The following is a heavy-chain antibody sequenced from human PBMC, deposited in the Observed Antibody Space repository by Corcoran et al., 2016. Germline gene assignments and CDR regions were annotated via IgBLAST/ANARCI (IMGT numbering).Heavy chain of an antibody. V-gene: IGHV3-21*01. CDR2: ISSSSSYI. J-gene: IGHJ6*02. CDR1: GFTFSSYS. D-gene: IGHD6-13*01. CDR3: ARDFSTRSSWYRVGRDV. Sequence: EVQLVESGGGLVKPGGSLRLSCAASGFTFSSYSMNWVRQAPGKGLEWVSSISSSSSYIYYADSVKGRFTISRDNAKNSLYLQMNSLRAEDTAVYYCARDFSTRSSWYRVGRDVWGQGTTVTVSS.